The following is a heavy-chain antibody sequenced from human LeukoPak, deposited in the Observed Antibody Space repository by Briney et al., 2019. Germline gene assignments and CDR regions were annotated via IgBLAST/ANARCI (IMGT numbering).Heavy chain of an antibody. CDR2: INPNSGGT. CDR3: AREEVEMATIH. J-gene: IGHJ4*02. Sequence: ASVKVSCTASGYTFTGYYMHWVRQAPGQGLEWMGWINPNSGGTNYAQKFQGSVTMTRDTSISTAYMEPSALRSDDTAVYCCAREEVEMATIHWGQGTLVTVSS. V-gene: IGHV1-2*02. D-gene: IGHD5-24*01. CDR1: GYTFTGYY.